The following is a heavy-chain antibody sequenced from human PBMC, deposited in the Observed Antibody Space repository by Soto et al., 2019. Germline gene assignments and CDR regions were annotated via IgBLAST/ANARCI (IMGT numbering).Heavy chain of an antibody. CDR2: INSDGSST. V-gene: IGHV3-74*01. Sequence: GGSLRLSCAASGFTFSSYWMHWVRQAPGKGLVWVSRINSDGSSTSYADSVKGRFTISRDNAKNTLYLQMNSLRAEDTAVYYCARRPAPYCSSTSCYRKGFYYYGMDVWGQGTTVTVSS. D-gene: IGHD2-2*02. J-gene: IGHJ6*02. CDR1: GFTFSSYW. CDR3: ARRPAPYCSSTSCYRKGFYYYGMDV.